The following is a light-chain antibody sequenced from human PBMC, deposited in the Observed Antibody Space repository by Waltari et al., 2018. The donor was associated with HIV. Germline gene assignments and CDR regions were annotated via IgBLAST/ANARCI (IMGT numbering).Light chain of an antibody. CDR2: QAS. V-gene: IGKV1-5*03. CDR1: QSVGTY. CDR3: QQYHTYLT. J-gene: IGKJ2*01. Sequence: DIQVAQSPSTLAASVGDRVPLTCRTSQSVGTYLAWYQRQPGKAPKLLIYQASSLQTGVPSRFSASGSGTYFTLTITSLQPDDFATYYCQQYHTYLTFGQGTGLE.